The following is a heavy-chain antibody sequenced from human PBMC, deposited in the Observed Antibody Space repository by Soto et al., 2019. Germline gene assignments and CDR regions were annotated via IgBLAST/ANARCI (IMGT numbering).Heavy chain of an antibody. J-gene: IGHJ4*02. CDR1: GFTFSSYE. D-gene: IGHD2-2*01. V-gene: IGHV3-48*03. Sequence: GGSLRLSCATSGFTFSSYEMNWVRQAPGKGLEWVSHISSGGSSIYYADSVKGRFTISRDNAKNSVYLQMNSLRAEDTAVYYCARDIGVGPAGFDYWGQGTLVTVSS. CDR2: ISSGGSSI. CDR3: ARDIGVGPAGFDY.